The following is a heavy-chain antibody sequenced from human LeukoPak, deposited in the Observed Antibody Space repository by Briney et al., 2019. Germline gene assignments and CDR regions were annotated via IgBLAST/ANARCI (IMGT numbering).Heavy chain of an antibody. D-gene: IGHD5-12*01. V-gene: IGHV1-18*01. J-gene: IGHJ3*02. Sequence: RASVKVSCKAFGYTFTRYGVSWVRQAPGQGLEWIGWISGSNGNTNYAQNFQGRVTMTTDSSTSTAYMELRSLRSEDTAVYYCARDSGYDSAFDIWGQGTMVTVSS. CDR3: ARDSGYDSAFDI. CDR2: ISGSNGNT. CDR1: GYTFTRYG.